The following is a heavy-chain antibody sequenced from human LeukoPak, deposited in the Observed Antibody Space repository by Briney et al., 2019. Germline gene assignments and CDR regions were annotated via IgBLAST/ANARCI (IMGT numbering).Heavy chain of an antibody. CDR2: TYYSGST. J-gene: IGHJ4*02. CDR1: GGSLSSYY. V-gene: IGHV4-59*08. CDR3: ARHKRGDGYSGYDSFDY. D-gene: IGHD5-12*01. Sequence: SETLSLTCSVSGGSLSSYYWSWIRQPPGKGLEWIGYTYYSGSTNYNPSLRSRVTISVDTSKNQFSLKLTSVTAADTAVYFCARHKRGDGYSGYDSFDYWGEGTLVTVSS.